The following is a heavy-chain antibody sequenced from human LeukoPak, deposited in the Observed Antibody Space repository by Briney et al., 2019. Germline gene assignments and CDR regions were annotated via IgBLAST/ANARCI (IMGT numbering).Heavy chain of an antibody. CDR3: AGTPDGKYCSSASCASDI. Sequence: PSETLSLTCTVSGGSIRSGSYYWSWIRQPAGKGLEWIGRIYSSGTTNYNPSLRSRVTLSVDTSKNQFSLELTSVTAADTAVYYCAGTPDGKYCSSASCASDIWGQGTMVTVSS. D-gene: IGHD2-2*01. CDR1: GGSIRSGSYY. J-gene: IGHJ3*02. CDR2: IYSSGTT. V-gene: IGHV4-61*02.